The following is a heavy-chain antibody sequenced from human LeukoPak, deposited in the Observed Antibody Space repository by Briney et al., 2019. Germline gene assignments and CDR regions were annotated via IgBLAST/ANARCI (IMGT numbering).Heavy chain of an antibody. J-gene: IGHJ6*03. D-gene: IGHD2-2*01. CDR1: GGSISSYY. Sequence: SETLSLTCTVSGGSISSYYWSWIRQPAGKGLEWIGRIYTSGSTNYNPSLKSRVTMSVDTSKNQFSLKLSSVTAADTAVYYCARVGCSSTSCYAYGRRVYYYYYMDVWGKGTTVTISS. CDR2: IYTSGST. V-gene: IGHV4-4*07. CDR3: ARVGCSSTSCYAYGRRVYYYYYMDV.